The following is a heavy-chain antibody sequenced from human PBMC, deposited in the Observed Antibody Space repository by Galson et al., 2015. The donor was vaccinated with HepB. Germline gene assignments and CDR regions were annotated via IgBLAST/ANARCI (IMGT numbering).Heavy chain of an antibody. D-gene: IGHD2-15*01. CDR3: AKSSRYCSGGNCRLHYYYTMDV. CDR1: GFTFSSYG. J-gene: IGHJ6*02. Sequence: SLRLSCAAPGFTFSSYGMHWVRQAPGKGLEWVAIISYDGSNKYYVDSVKGRFTISRDNSKNTLYVQMNSLRADDTAVYYCAKSSRYCSGGNCRLHYYYTMDVWGQGTTVTVSS. V-gene: IGHV3-30*18. CDR2: ISYDGSNK.